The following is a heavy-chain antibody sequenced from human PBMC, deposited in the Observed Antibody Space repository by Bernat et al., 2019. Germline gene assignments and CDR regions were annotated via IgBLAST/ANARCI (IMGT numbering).Heavy chain of an antibody. D-gene: IGHD1-1*01. CDR1: GFTVSSNY. CDR3: ARGGPTGTGAFDI. J-gene: IGHJ3*02. CDR2: IYSGGST. Sequence: EVQLVESGGGLIQPGGSLRLSCAASGFTVSSNYMSWVRQAPGKGLEWVSIIYSGGSTYYADSVKGRFTISRDNSKNTLYLQTNTLRAEDPAVYYCARGGPTGTGAFDIWGQGTLVTVSS. V-gene: IGHV3-53*01.